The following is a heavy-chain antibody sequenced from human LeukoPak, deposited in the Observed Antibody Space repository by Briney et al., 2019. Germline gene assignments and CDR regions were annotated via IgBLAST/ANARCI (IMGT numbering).Heavy chain of an antibody. CDR2: ILHSGSA. CDR1: GGSISSSNW. V-gene: IGHV4-4*02. CDR3: ARDRWDDSGSLDS. J-gene: IGHJ4*02. Sequence: SGTLSLTCAVSGGSISSSNWWSWVRQPPGKGLEWIGEILHSGSANYNPSVESRVTISMDKSKNQFSLRLNSVIAADTAVYYCARDRWDDSGSLDSWGQGTLVTVSS. D-gene: IGHD3-10*01.